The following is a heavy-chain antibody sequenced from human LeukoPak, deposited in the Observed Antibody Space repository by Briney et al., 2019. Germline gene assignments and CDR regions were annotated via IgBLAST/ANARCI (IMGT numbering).Heavy chain of an antibody. V-gene: IGHV3-30*02. CDR1: GFTFSSYG. CDR3: ARALPAAGWEYFQH. D-gene: IGHD6-13*01. Sequence: GGSLRLSCAASGFTFSSYGMHWVRQVPGKGLEWVAFIRYDGSNKYYADSVKGRFTISRDNSKNTLYLQMNSLRAEDTAVYYCARALPAAGWEYFQHWGQGTLVTVSS. J-gene: IGHJ1*01. CDR2: IRYDGSNK.